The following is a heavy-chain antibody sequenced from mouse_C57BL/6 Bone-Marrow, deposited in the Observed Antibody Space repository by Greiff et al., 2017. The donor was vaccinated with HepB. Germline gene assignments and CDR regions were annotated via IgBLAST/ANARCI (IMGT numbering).Heavy chain of an antibody. Sequence: DVMLVESGGGLVQPGGSLKLSCAASGFTFSDYYMYWVRQTPEKRLEWVAYISNGGGSTYYPDTVKGRFTISRDNAKNTLYLQMSRLKSEDTAMYYCARRFITTVYWDFDVWGTGTTVTVSS. CDR3: ARRFITTVYWDFDV. CDR2: ISNGGGST. J-gene: IGHJ1*03. CDR1: GFTFSDYY. D-gene: IGHD1-1*01. V-gene: IGHV5-12*01.